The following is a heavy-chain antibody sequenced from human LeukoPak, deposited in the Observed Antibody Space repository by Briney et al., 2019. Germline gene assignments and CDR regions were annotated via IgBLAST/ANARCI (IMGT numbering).Heavy chain of an antibody. J-gene: IGHJ4*02. CDR3: ARSRGDATMVFHYFDY. V-gene: IGHV4-34*01. CDR2: INHSGST. CDR1: GGSFSGYY. Sequence: SETLSLTCAVYGGSFSGYYWSWIRQPPGKGLEWIGEINHSGSTNYNPSLKSRITISVDTSKNQFSLKLSSVTAADTAVYYCARSRGDATMVFHYFDYWGQGTLVTVSS. D-gene: IGHD5-18*01.